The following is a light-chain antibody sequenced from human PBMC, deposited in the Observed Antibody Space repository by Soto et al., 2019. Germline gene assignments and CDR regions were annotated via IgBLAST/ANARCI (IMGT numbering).Light chain of an antibody. V-gene: IGLV2-8*01. CDR2: EVS. CDR3: SSYAGSNSFVV. J-gene: IGLJ3*02. Sequence: QSVLTQPPSASGSPGQSVTISCTGTSSDVGGYNFVSWYQHHPGKAPKLMIYEVSKRPSGVPDRFAGSKSANPASLTVSGLQAEDEADYYCSSYAGSNSFVVFGGGTKLTVL. CDR1: SSDVGGYNF.